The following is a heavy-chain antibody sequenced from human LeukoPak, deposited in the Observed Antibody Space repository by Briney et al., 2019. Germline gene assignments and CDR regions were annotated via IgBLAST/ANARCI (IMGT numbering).Heavy chain of an antibody. Sequence: PSETLSLTCTVSGGSISSSSYYWGWIRQPPGKGLEWIGSIYYSGSTYYNPSLKSRVTISVDTSKNQFSLKLSSVTAADTAVYYCARDIVAAPFRVGYMDVWGKGTTVTVSS. CDR2: IYYSGST. CDR3: ARDIVAAPFRVGYMDV. J-gene: IGHJ6*03. CDR1: GGSISSSSYY. V-gene: IGHV4-39*07. D-gene: IGHD6-6*01.